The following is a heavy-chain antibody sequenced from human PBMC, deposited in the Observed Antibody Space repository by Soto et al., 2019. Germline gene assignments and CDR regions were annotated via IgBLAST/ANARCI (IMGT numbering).Heavy chain of an antibody. D-gene: IGHD6-13*01. V-gene: IGHV4-34*01. CDR2: INHSGST. CDR3: ARGIAAAGNWFDP. J-gene: IGHJ5*02. Sequence: SETLSLTCAVYGGSFSGYYWSWIRQPPGKGLEWIGEINHSGSTNYNPSLKSRVTISVDTSKNQFSLKLSSVTAADTAVDYCARGIAAAGNWFDPWGQGTLVTVSS. CDR1: GGSFSGYY.